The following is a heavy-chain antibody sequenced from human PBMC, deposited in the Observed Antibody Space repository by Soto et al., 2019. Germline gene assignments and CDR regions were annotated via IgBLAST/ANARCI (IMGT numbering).Heavy chain of an antibody. CDR3: AKDQTVSIVPTAFDY. D-gene: IGHD5-12*01. CDR1: GFIFSNYA. Sequence: GGSLRLSCAASGFIFSNYAMSWVRQAPGQGLEWVSAFGGSGGPTYYADSVKGRFTISRDNSRNTLYLQMNSLRAEDTAVYYCAKDQTVSIVPTAFDYWGQGTLVTVSS. CDR2: FGGSGGPT. J-gene: IGHJ4*02. V-gene: IGHV3-23*01.